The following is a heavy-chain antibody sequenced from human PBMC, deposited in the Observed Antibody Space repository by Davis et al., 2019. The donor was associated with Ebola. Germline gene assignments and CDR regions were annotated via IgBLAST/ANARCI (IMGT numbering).Heavy chain of an antibody. CDR1: GFTFSSYS. CDR3: AKDMEMASIIGYFDY. J-gene: IGHJ4*02. D-gene: IGHD5-24*01. Sequence: GGSLRLSCAASGFTFSSYSMNWVRQAPGKGLEWVSSISSSSSYIYYADSVKGRFTISRDNAKNSLYLQMNSLRAEDTAVYYCAKDMEMASIIGYFDYWGQGTLVTVSS. V-gene: IGHV3-21*01. CDR2: ISSSSSYI.